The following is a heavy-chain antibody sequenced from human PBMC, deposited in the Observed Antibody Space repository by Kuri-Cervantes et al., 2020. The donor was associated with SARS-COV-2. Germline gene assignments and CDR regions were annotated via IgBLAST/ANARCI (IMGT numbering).Heavy chain of an antibody. D-gene: IGHD3-10*01. Sequence: GGSLRLSCAASGFTFSSYAMRWVRQAPGKGLEWVAVISYDGRDTYYGDSVKGRFTISRDNSKNTLYLQMNSLRPEDTGVYYCAKPGSVRGIIREDHYGLDVWGQGTTVTVSS. V-gene: IGHV3-30*18. CDR2: ISYDGRDT. J-gene: IGHJ6*02. CDR3: AKPGSVRGIIREDHYGLDV. CDR1: GFTFSSYA.